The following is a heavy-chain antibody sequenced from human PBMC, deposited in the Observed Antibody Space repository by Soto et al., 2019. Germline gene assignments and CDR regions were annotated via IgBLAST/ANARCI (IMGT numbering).Heavy chain of an antibody. Sequence: ASVKVSCKASGYTFTSYDINWVRQATGQGLEWMGWMNPNSGNTGYAQKFQGRVTMTRNTSISTAYMELSSLRSEDTAVYYCARGFVAAAESGMDVWGQGTTVTVYS. D-gene: IGHD6-13*01. J-gene: IGHJ6*02. V-gene: IGHV1-8*01. CDR3: ARGFVAAAESGMDV. CDR2: MNPNSGNT. CDR1: GYTFTSYD.